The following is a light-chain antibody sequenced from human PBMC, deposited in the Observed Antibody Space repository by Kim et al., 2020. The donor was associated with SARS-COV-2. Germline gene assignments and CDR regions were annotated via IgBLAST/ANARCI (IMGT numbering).Light chain of an antibody. V-gene: IGLV3-25*03. Sequence: SYELTQPPSVSVSPGQTARITCSGDALPKQYAYWFQQKPGQAPVVVIYEDTERPSGIPERFSGSTSGTTVTLTISGVQAEDEAVYYCQSADSSDTFWVFGGGTQLTVL. CDR1: ALPKQY. CDR3: QSADSSDTFWV. CDR2: EDT. J-gene: IGLJ3*02.